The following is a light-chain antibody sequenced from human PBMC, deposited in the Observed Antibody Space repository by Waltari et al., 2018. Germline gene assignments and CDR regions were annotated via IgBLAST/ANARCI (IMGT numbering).Light chain of an antibody. Sequence: EIVMTQSPATLSLSPGERATLSCRASQSVSSSLAWYQQKPGQAPRLLIYGASSRAIGIPDRFSGSGSGTDFTLTISSLEPEDVAVYYCLQRSNWPWTFGQGTKVEIK. V-gene: IGKV3-15*01. CDR3: LQRSNWPWT. CDR2: GAS. J-gene: IGKJ1*01. CDR1: QSVSSS.